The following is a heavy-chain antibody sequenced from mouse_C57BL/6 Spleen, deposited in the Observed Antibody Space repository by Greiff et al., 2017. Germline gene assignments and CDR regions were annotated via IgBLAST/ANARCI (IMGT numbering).Heavy chain of an antibody. J-gene: IGHJ2*01. D-gene: IGHD1-1*01. V-gene: IGHV1-82*01. CDR2: IYPGDGDT. CDR1: GYAFSSSW. CDR3: ASLYYYGSSYPYYFDY. Sequence: QVQLQQSGPELVKPGASVKISCKASGYAFSSSWMNWVKQRPGKGLEWIGRIYPGDGDTNYNGKFKGKATLTADKSSSTAYMQLSSLTSEDSAVYFCASLYYYGSSYPYYFDYWGQGTTLTVSS.